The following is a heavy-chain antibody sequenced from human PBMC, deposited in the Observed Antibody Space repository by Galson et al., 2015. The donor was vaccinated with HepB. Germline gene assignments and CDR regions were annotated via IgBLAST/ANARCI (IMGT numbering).Heavy chain of an antibody. J-gene: IGHJ4*02. V-gene: IGHV1-69*13. CDR2: IIPIFGTA. CDR3: ARGLDGYMYFDY. D-gene: IGHD5-24*01. CDR1: GGTFSSYA. Sequence: SVKVSCKASGGTFSSYAISWVRQAPGQGLEWMGGIIPIFGTANYAQKFQGRVTITADESTSTAYMELSSLRSEDTAVYYCARGLDGYMYFDYWGQGTLVTVSS.